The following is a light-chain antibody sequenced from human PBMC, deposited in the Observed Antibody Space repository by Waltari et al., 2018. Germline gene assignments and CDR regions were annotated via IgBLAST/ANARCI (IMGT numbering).Light chain of an antibody. CDR2: DNH. V-gene: IGLV1-51*01. CDR3: GAWDSRLSVWV. CDR1: SPDVGNHY. J-gene: IGLJ3*02. Sequence: QSVLTQPPSVSAAPGQRVTISCSASSPDVGNHYVSWYQQLPGTAPKILIYDNHERPSGIPDRFSGSKSGMSATLVITGLQTGDEADYYCGAWDSRLSVWVFGGGTKLTVL.